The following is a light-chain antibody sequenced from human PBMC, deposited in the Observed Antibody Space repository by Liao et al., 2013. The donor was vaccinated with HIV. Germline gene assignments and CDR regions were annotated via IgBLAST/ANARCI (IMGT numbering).Light chain of an antibody. CDR3: QAWDSNTVV. Sequence: SYELTQPPSVSVAPGKTARITCGGNNIRTKSVHWYQQMPGQAPVLVIYYDNDRPSGIPERFSGSNSGNTATLTISGTQAMDEADYYCQAWDSNTVVFGGGTKLTVL. CDR2: YDN. V-gene: IGLV3-21*01. J-gene: IGLJ2*01. CDR1: NIRTKS.